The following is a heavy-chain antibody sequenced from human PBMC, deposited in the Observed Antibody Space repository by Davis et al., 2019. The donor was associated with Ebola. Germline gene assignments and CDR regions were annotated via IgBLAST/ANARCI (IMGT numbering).Heavy chain of an antibody. J-gene: IGHJ4*02. Sequence: GESLKISCAASGFTFSSYTMHWVRQAPGKGLEWVAVISYDGSNKYYADSVKGRFTISRDNSKTTLYLQMNSLRAEDTAVFYCARLDHSGSLGDYWGQGTLVTVSS. CDR1: GFTFSSYT. CDR2: ISYDGSNK. CDR3: ARLDHSGSLGDY. V-gene: IGHV3-30*04. D-gene: IGHD1-26*01.